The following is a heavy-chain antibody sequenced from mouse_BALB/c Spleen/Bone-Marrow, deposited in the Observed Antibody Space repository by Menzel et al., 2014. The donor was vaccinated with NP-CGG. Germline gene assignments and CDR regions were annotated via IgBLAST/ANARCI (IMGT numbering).Heavy chain of an antibody. J-gene: IGHJ2*01. CDR2: INPGSGGA. CDR3: AREWTARAVDY. CDR1: GCAFTNYL. Sequence: VKLMESGAELVRPGTSVKVSSKASGCAFTNYLIEWVKQRPGQGLEWIGVINPGSGGANYNEKFKGKATLTADKSSSTAYMQLSSLTSDDSAVYFCAREWTARAVDYWGQGTTLTVFS. V-gene: IGHV1-54*01. D-gene: IGHD3-2*01.